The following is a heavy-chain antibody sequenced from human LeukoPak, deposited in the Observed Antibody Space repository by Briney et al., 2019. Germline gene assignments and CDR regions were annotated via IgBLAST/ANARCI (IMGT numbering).Heavy chain of an antibody. CDR1: GGSISSYY. Sequence: PSETLSLTCNVSGGSISSYYWSWIRQSPGKGLEWIGYIYYSGTTNYSPSLKSRVTISVDTSKNQFSLKLSSVTAADTAVYYCARGKTYDDFWGQGTLVTVSS. CDR3: ARGKTYDDF. V-gene: IGHV4-59*01. CDR2: IYYSGTT. J-gene: IGHJ4*02. D-gene: IGHD3-16*01.